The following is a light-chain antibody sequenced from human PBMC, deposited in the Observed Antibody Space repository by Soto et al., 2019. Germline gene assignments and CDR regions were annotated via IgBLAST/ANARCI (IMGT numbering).Light chain of an antibody. J-gene: IGKJ1*01. CDR2: GAS. Sequence: DIQMAQSPSSLSASVGDRVTITCRASRGIYTHLAWYQQKPGNAPKLLIYGASTLQSGVPSRFSASGSGTDFFLTISGLQSEDVGTYFCQTYAKAPWTVGPGTRV. CDR1: RGIYTH. V-gene: IGKV1-27*01. CDR3: QTYAKAPWT.